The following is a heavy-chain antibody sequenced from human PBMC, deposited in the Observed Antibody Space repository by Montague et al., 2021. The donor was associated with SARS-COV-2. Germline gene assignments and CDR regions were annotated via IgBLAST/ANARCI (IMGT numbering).Heavy chain of an antibody. CDR2: ISGSGDST. CDR3: AKLHTVVGYFFMESDY. V-gene: IGHV3-23*01. Sequence: SLSLSLSASGFTFSSYAMSWVRQASGKGLEWVSSISGSGDSTYYADSVKGRFTISRDNSKNTLYLQMNSLRAEDTAVYYCAKLHTVVGYFFMESDYWGQGTLVTVSS. D-gene: IGHD2-21*01. CDR1: GFTFSSYA. J-gene: IGHJ4*02.